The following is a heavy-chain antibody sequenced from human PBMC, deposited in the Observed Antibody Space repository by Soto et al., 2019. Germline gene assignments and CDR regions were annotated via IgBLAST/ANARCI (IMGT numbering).Heavy chain of an antibody. CDR2: IYYSGST. D-gene: IGHD3-3*01. Sequence: SETLSLTCTVSGGSISSGDYYWSWIRQPPGKGLEWIGYIYYSGSTYYNPSLKSRVTISVDTSKNQFSLKLSSVTAADTAVYYCARDSILTIFGVVMIYYGMDVWGQGTTVTVS. J-gene: IGHJ6*02. V-gene: IGHV4-30-4*01. CDR1: GGSISSGDYY. CDR3: ARDSILTIFGVVMIYYGMDV.